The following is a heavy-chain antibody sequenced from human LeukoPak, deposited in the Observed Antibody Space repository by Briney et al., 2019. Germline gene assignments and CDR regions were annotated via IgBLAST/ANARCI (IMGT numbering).Heavy chain of an antibody. CDR1: GFTVGNNY. CDR2: IFSHGET. J-gene: IGHJ4*02. D-gene: IGHD2-8*01. V-gene: IGHV3-66*01. CDR3: ARDPPAVSINTYA. Sequence: GGSLRLSCAASGFTVGNNYMNWVRQAPGKGLEWVSLIFSHGETSYADSVKGRFTISRDNSKNTLYLQLNGLRVEDTAVYYCARDPPAVSINTYAWGQGTLVTVSS.